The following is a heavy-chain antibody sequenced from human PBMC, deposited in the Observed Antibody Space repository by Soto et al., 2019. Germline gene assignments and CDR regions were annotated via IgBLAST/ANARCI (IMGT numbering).Heavy chain of an antibody. D-gene: IGHD6-13*01. Sequence: QVQLVQSGAEVKKPGASVRASCKASGYTFTSYYIHWVRQAPGHGPEWMGMISPSSGGTDYAQKFQGRVTMTRDTSTSTVYMELSSLRSEDTAVYYCTRSIITTAGTDAFDLWGQGTVVTVSS. CDR3: TRSIITTAGTDAFDL. V-gene: IGHV1-46*03. CDR1: GYTFTSYY. CDR2: ISPSSGGT. J-gene: IGHJ3*01.